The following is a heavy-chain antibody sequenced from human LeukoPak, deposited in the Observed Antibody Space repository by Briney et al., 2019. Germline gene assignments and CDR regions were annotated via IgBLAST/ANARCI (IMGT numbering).Heavy chain of an antibody. J-gene: IGHJ4*02. V-gene: IGHV3-66*02. CDR3: ARDLCSYDSSGDYFY. CDR1: GFTFDDYG. D-gene: IGHD3-22*01. Sequence: GGSLRLSCAASGFTFDDYGMSWVRQAPGKGLEWVSVIYSGGSTYYADSVKGRFTISRDNSKNSLYLQMNSLRAEDTAVYYCARDLCSYDSSGDYFYWGQGTLVTVSS. CDR2: IYSGGST.